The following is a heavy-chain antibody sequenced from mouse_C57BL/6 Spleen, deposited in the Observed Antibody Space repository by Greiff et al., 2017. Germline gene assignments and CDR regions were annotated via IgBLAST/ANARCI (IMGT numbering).Heavy chain of an antibody. J-gene: IGHJ2*01. CDR1: GYTFTSYW. CDR3: ARRGDY. Sequence: VQLQQPGAELVKPGASVKLSCKASGYTFTSYWMQWVKQRPGQGLEWIGEIDPSDSYTNYNQKFKGKATLTVDTSSSTAYIQLSSLTSEDSAVYYCARRGDYWGQGTTLTVSS. CDR2: IDPSDSYT. V-gene: IGHV1-50*01.